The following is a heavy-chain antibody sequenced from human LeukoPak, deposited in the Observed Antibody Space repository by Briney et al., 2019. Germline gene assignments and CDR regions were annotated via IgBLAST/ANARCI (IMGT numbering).Heavy chain of an antibody. CDR1: QFTFSDYG. J-gene: IGHJ4*02. CDR3: AESTGSGILFPNDY. D-gene: IGHD3-10*01. CDR2: ISGTGRST. Sequence: PGGSLRLSCAASQFTFSDYGMSWVRQGPGKGLEWVSFISGTGRSTYYADSVKGRFTISRDNSKHTVYLQMSSLTVDDTAFYYCAESTGSGILFPNDYWGQGTLVTVSS. V-gene: IGHV3-23*01.